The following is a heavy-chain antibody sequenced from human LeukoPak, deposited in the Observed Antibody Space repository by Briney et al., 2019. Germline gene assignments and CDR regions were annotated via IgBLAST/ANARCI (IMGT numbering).Heavy chain of an antibody. V-gene: IGHV4-59*12. CDR1: GGSISSYY. CDR2: IYYSGST. J-gene: IGHJ4*02. Sequence: PSETLSLTCTVSGGSISSYYWSWIRQPPGKGLEWIGYIYYSGSTNYNPSLKSRVTISVDTSKNQFSLQLNSVTPEDTAVYYCARDPPSGWYYFDYWGQGTLVTVSS. CDR3: ARDPPSGWYYFDY. D-gene: IGHD6-19*01.